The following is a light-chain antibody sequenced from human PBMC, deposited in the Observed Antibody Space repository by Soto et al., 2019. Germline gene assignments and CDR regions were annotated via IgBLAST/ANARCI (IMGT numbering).Light chain of an antibody. CDR3: QQRSNWPVT. J-gene: IGKJ4*01. CDR2: GAS. V-gene: IGKV3D-20*02. Sequence: EFVLTQSPGTLSLSPGERATLSCRASQSISSSFLAWYQQKPGQAPRLLIYGASSRGTGIPDRFSGSGSGTDFTLTISRLEPEDFAVYYCQQRSNWPVTFGGGTKVEIK. CDR1: QSISSSF.